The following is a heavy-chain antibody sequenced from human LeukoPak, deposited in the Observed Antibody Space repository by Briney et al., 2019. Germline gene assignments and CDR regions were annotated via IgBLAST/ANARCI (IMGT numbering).Heavy chain of an antibody. CDR3: AKGGSYHQDAFDI. D-gene: IGHD1-26*01. J-gene: IGHJ3*02. CDR1: GFTFSSYS. V-gene: IGHV3-23*01. CDR2: ISGSGGST. Sequence: TGGSLRLSCAASGFTFSSYSMNWVRQAPGKGLEWVSAISGSGGSTYYADSVKGRFTISRDNSKNTLYLQMNSLRAEDTAVYYCAKGGSYHQDAFDIWGQGTMVTVSS.